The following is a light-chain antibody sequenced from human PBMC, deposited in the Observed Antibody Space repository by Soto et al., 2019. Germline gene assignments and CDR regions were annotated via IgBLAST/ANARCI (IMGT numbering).Light chain of an antibody. Sequence: QSALTQPPSVSGAPGQRVTISCTGSSSNIGAGYDVHWYQQLPGTAPKLLIYGNSNRPSGVPDRFSGSKSGTSASLAITGLQAEDEADYYCLSYDSSLSAFYVFGTGTKVTV. V-gene: IGLV1-40*01. CDR3: LSYDSSLSAFYV. CDR1: SSNIGAGYD. CDR2: GNS. J-gene: IGLJ1*01.